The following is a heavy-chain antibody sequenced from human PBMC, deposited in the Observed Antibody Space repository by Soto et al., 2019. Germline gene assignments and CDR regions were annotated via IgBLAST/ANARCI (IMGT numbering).Heavy chain of an antibody. V-gene: IGHV3-7*01. J-gene: IGHJ4*02. CDR2: INQDGSEK. CDR1: GFTFSTYW. Sequence: GGSLTLSSVASGFTFSTYWMDWVRQAPGKGLEWVANINQDGSEKHYVDSVKGRFTISRDNAKNSLYLKMSSLTAEDSALYYCSRSLDYWGKGALVTVSS. CDR3: SRSLDY.